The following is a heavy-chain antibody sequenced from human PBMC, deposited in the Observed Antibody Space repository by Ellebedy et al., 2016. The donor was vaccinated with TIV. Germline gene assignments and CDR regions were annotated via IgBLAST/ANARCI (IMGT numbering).Heavy chain of an antibody. CDR2: ISSSGNTI. Sequence: GESLKISCAASGFTFSDYYMSWIRRAPGKGLEWVSYISSSGNTIYYADSVKGRFTISRDNAKNSLYLQMNSLRAEDTAVYYWARAPPRRGSYVWDYWGQGTLVTVSS. CDR3: ARAPPRRGSYVWDY. CDR1: GFTFSDYY. V-gene: IGHV3-11*01. J-gene: IGHJ4*02. D-gene: IGHD1-26*01.